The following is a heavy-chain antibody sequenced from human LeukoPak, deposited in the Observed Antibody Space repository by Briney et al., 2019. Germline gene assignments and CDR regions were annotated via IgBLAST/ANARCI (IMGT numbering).Heavy chain of an antibody. CDR1: GYTFTGYS. CDR2: INPNSGGT. D-gene: IGHD6-13*01. J-gene: IGHJ4*02. Sequence: AASVKVSCKASGYTFTGYSVHWVRQAPGQGLEWMGWINPNSGGTKYALKFQGRVTMTRDTSISTAYMELSRLTSDDTAVYYCARDLSIAAPGTDFDYGGQGTLVTVSS. CDR3: ARDLSIAAPGTDFDY. V-gene: IGHV1-2*02.